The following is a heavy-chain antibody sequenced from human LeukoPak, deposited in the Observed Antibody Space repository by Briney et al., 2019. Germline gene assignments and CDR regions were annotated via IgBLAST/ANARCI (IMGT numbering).Heavy chain of an antibody. CDR2: INHSGST. D-gene: IGHD6-13*01. CDR1: GGSFSGYY. V-gene: IGHV4-34*01. Sequence: PSETLSLTCAVYGGSFSGYYWSWIRQPPGKGLEWIGEINHSGSTNYNPSLKSRVTISVDTSKNQFSLKLSSVTAADTAVYYCARGLTAAGRGASFDYWGQGTLVTVSS. J-gene: IGHJ4*02. CDR3: ARGLTAAGRGASFDY.